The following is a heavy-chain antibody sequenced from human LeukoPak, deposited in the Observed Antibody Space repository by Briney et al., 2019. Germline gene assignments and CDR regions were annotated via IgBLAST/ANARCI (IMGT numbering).Heavy chain of an antibody. V-gene: IGHV4-34*01. CDR3: AKDRHYYDSSGYYYVNP. D-gene: IGHD3-22*01. Sequence: SETLSLTCAVYGGSFSGYYWSWIRQPPGKGLEWIGEINHSGSTNYNPSLKSRVTISVDTSKNQFSLKLSSVTAADTAVYYCAKDRHYYDSSGYYYVNPWGQGTLVTVSS. CDR2: INHSGST. CDR1: GGSFSGYY. J-gene: IGHJ5*02.